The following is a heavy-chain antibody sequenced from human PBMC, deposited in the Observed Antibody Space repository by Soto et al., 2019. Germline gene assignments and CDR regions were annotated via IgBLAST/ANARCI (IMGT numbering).Heavy chain of an antibody. J-gene: IGHJ3*02. CDR3: AKATATGGGAFEI. CDR2: ILVGGST. Sequence: GGSLRLSCAVSGFICSSYDMSWVRQAPGKGLEWVSTILVGGSTHYEDSVRGRFTISRDTSENTVYLQMNSLTAGDTAVYYCAKATATGGGAFEIYGQGTMVTVSS. CDR1: GFICSSYD. D-gene: IGHD2-8*02. V-gene: IGHV3-23*01.